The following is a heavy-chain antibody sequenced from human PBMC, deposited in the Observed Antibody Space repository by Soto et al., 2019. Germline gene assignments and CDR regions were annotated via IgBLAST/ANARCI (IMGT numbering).Heavy chain of an antibody. Sequence: SVKVSCKASGGTFSSYAISWVRQAPGQGLEWMGGIIPIFGTANYAQKFQGRVTITADESTSTAYMELSSLRSEDTAVYYCARGHERITIFGVVIIPPYYYYYYGMDVWGQGTTVTVSS. D-gene: IGHD3-3*01. J-gene: IGHJ6*02. CDR3: ARGHERITIFGVVIIPPYYYYYYGMDV. CDR1: GGTFSSYA. CDR2: IIPIFGTA. V-gene: IGHV1-69*13.